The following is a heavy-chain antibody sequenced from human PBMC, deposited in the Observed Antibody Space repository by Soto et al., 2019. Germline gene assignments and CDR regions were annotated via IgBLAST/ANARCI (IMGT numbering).Heavy chain of an antibody. J-gene: IGHJ4*02. CDR3: VRDGNC. V-gene: IGHV4-61*01. CDR2: IYNSGST. D-gene: IGHD1-26*01. CDR1: GGSVGSGSYY. Sequence: QVQLQESGPGLVKPSETLSLTCTVSGGSVGSGSYYWSWIRQPPGKGLEWIGYIYNSGSTNYNPSLKSRVTISVDTSKNQFLLKLSSVTAADTALYYCVRDGNCWGQGTLVTVSS.